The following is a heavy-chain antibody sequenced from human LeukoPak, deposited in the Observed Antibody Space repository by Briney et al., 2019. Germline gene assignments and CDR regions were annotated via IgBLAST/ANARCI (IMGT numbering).Heavy chain of an antibody. J-gene: IGHJ4*02. CDR1: GYTFTSYY. Sequence: ASVKVSCKASGYTFTSYYMHWVRQAPGQGLEWMGWINPNSGGTNYAQKFQGRVTMTRDTSISTAYMELSRLRSDDTAVYYCARDGSGSYYNDYLFDYWGQGTLVTVSS. CDR3: ARDGSGSYYNDYLFDY. CDR2: INPNSGGT. V-gene: IGHV1-2*02. D-gene: IGHD3-10*01.